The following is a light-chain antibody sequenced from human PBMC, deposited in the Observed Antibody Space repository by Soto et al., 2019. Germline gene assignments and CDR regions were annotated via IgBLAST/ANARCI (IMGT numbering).Light chain of an antibody. V-gene: IGLV2-14*01. CDR3: SSYTRSTTRV. CDR2: DVS. J-gene: IGLJ1*01. Sequence: QSALTQPASVSGSPGQSITISCTGTSSDVGDYNYVSWYQQHPGKAPKLMIYDVSNRPSGVSNRFSGSKSGSTASLTISGLQAEDEADHYCSSYTRSTTRVFGTGTKLTVL. CDR1: SSDVGDYNY.